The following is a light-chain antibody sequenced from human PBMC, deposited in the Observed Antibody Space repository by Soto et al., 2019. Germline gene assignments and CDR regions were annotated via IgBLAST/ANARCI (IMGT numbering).Light chain of an antibody. V-gene: IGLV1-40*01. J-gene: IGLJ1*01. Sequence: QSVLTQPPSVSGAPGQRVTISCTGSSSNIGAGYDVHWYQQLPGTAPKLLISGNSNRPSGVPDRFSGSKSGTSASLAITGLQAEDEADYYCQSYDSSLSGYVFGTGTKLTGL. CDR1: SSNIGAGYD. CDR3: QSYDSSLSGYV. CDR2: GNS.